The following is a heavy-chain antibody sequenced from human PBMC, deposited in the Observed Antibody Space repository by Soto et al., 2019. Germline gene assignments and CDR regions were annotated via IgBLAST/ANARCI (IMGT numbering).Heavy chain of an antibody. Sequence: QVQLVQSGAEVKKPGASVKVSCKASGYTFTSYDINWVRQATGQGLEYLGWMNPNSGNTGYVQKFQGRVTMTRNTSISTAYMELISLRSEDTAVYYCARGVNYGDKSRWFDPWGQGTLVTVSS. J-gene: IGHJ5*02. D-gene: IGHD4-17*01. V-gene: IGHV1-8*01. CDR2: MNPNSGNT. CDR3: ARGVNYGDKSRWFDP. CDR1: GYTFTSYD.